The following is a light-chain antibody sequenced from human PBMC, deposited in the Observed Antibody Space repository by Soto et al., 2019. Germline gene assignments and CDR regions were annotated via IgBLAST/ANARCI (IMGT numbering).Light chain of an antibody. CDR1: SSDIGAYDY. V-gene: IGLV2-8*01. J-gene: IGLJ1*01. CDR3: SSHGGANNFYV. Sequence: QSLLTHHPSSSGSPGQSVTISCTGTSSDIGAYDYVSWYQQHPGKVPRLMIYEVTKRPSGVPDRFSASKSGNTASLTVSGLQAEDEADYYCSSHGGANNFYVFGTGTKVTVL. CDR2: EVT.